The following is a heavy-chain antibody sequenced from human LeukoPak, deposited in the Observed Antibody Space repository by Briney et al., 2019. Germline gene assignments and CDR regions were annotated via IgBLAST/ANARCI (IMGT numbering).Heavy chain of an antibody. D-gene: IGHD6-19*01. V-gene: IGHV3-7*01. J-gene: IGHJ4*02. CDR2: IKGDESAK. CDR1: RFTFSTYW. Sequence: GGSLRLSCAASRFTFSTYWMAWVRQAPGKGLEWVANIKGDESAKHQADSVKGRFTISRDNAKNSLYLQMNSLRAEDTAVYYCARDMSPGIAVAGGRNYWGQGTLVTVSS. CDR3: ARDMSPGIAVAGGRNY.